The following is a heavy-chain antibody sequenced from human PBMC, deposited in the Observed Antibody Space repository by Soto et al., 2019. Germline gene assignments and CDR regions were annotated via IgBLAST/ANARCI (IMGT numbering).Heavy chain of an antibody. J-gene: IGHJ4*02. CDR2: VNPNNAET. CDR3: AKVSRKGSAIDFDY. D-gene: IGHD3-10*01. Sequence: QVQLVQSGAELKKPGASVKVSCKASGYTFSNYDLNWVRQATGQGPEWIGWVNPNNAETGYAQKLQGRLTLTTDISTTTAYMEPTSLRSEDTAIYYCAKVSRKGSAIDFDYWGQGTLMTVSS. CDR1: GYTFSNYD. V-gene: IGHV1-8*01.